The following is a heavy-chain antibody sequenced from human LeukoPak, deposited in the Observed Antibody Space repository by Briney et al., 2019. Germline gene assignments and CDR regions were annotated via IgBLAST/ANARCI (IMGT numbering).Heavy chain of an antibody. D-gene: IGHD3-9*01. CDR2: INHSGST. Sequence: SETLSLTCAVYGGSFSGYYWSWIRQPPGKGLEWIGEINHSGSTNYNPSLKSRVTISVDTSKNQFSLKLSSVTAADTAVYYCARERYDILPGYSKRDAFDIWGQGTMVTVSS. CDR3: ARERYDILPGYSKRDAFDI. J-gene: IGHJ3*02. CDR1: GGSFSGYY. V-gene: IGHV4-34*01.